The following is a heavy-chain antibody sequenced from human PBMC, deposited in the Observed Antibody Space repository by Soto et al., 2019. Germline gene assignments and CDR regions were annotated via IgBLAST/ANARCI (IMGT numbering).Heavy chain of an antibody. CDR3: ARDVPNIYCYYMDV. V-gene: IGHV3-74*01. CDR2: INSDGSST. Sequence: GGSLRLSCAASGFTFSSYWMHWVRQAPGKGLEWVSRINSDGSSTSYADSVKGRFTISRDNAKNTLYLQMNRLRAEDTAVYSCARDVPNIYCYYMDVWGQGTTVTVSS. J-gene: IGHJ6*03. CDR1: GFTFSSYW.